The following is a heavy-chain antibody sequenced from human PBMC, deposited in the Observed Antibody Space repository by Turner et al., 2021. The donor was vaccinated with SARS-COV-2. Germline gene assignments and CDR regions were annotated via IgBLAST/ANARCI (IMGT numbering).Heavy chain of an antibody. J-gene: IGHJ6*02. Sequence: SSVKVSFKASGGTFSSYAINWVRQAPGQGLEWMGGIIPILGIANHAQKFQGRVTITADKSTSTAYMELSSLRSEDTAVYYCARDKMLAAMPTSGMDVWGQGTTVTVSS. CDR3: ARDKMLAAMPTSGMDV. V-gene: IGHV1-69*10. CDR1: GGTFSSYA. CDR2: IIPILGIA. D-gene: IGHD2-2*01.